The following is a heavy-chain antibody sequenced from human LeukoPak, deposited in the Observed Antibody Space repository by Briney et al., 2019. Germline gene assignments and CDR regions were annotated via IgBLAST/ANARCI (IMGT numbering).Heavy chain of an antibody. CDR2: ISSSGYYI. Sequence: PGGSLRLSCAASGFTFSSYTMNWVRQAPGKGLEWVSSISSSGYYIYYADSVKGRFTISRDNAKNSLFLQMNSLRAEDTAVYYCAKTTGRGDEYFQHWGQGTLVTVFS. V-gene: IGHV3-21*01. CDR1: GFTFSSYT. J-gene: IGHJ1*01. D-gene: IGHD1-1*01. CDR3: AKTTGRGDEYFQH.